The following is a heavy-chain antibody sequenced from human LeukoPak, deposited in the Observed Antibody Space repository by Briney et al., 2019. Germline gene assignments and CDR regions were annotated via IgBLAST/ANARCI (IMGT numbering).Heavy chain of an antibody. J-gene: IGHJ4*02. V-gene: IGHV1-8*01. CDR2: MNPNSGNT. CDR3: TRGHYYDSSGHYYLAPFDY. Sequence: ASVKVSCKASGYTFTSYDINCVRQATGQGLEWMGWMNPNSGNTGYAQKFQGRVTLTRSTSMSTAYMELSSLRSEDTAVYYCTRGHYYDSSGHYYLAPFDYWGQGTLVTVSS. CDR1: GYTFTSYD. D-gene: IGHD3-22*01.